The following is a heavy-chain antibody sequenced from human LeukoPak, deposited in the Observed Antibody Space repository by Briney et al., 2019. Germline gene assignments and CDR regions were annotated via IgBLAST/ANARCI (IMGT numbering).Heavy chain of an antibody. CDR1: GFTFSSYW. CDR3: AKIQLLWFGGAFDY. Sequence: PGGSLRLSCAASGFTFSSYWMSWVRQAPGKGLEWVANIKQDRSEKYYVDSVKGRFTISRDNAKNSLYLQMNSLRAEDTAVYYCAKIQLLWFGGAFDYWGQGTLVTVSS. CDR2: IKQDRSEK. J-gene: IGHJ4*02. V-gene: IGHV3-7*01. D-gene: IGHD3-10*01.